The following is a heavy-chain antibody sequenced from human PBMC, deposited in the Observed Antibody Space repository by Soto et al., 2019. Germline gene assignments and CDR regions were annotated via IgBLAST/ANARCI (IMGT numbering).Heavy chain of an antibody. Sequence: QVQLVESGGGVVQPGRSLRLSCAASGFTFSHYAMHWVRQAPGKGLGWVALMSYDGSNEYYADSVKGRFTISRDNSKNTLYLQMNSLRAEDTAVYYCAKDGSHSFDYWGQGTLVTVSS. CDR1: GFTFSHYA. V-gene: IGHV3-30*18. CDR3: AKDGSHSFDY. D-gene: IGHD1-26*01. J-gene: IGHJ4*02. CDR2: MSYDGSNE.